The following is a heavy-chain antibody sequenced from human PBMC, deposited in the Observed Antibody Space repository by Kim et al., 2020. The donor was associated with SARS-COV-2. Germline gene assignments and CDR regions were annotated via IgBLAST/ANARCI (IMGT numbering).Heavy chain of an antibody. V-gene: IGHV3-15*01. CDR2: IKSKTDGGTT. Sequence: GGSLRLSCAASGFTFSNAWMSWVRQAPGKGLEWVGRIKSKTDGGTTDYAAPVKGRFTISRDDSKNTLYLQMNSLKTEDTAVYYCTTDRGGSSGWEFTNYYYYGMDVWGQGTTVTVSS. J-gene: IGHJ6*02. CDR1: GFTFSNAW. CDR3: TTDRGGSSGWEFTNYYYYGMDV. D-gene: IGHD6-19*01.